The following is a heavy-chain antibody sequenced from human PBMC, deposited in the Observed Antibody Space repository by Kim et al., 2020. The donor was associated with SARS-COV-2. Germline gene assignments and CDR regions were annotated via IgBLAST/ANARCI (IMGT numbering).Heavy chain of an antibody. CDR2: IYTSGTT. V-gene: IGHV4-39*01. Sequence: SETLSLTCTVSGGSINIYNYYWGWIRQPPGKGLEWIASIYTSGTTYYNPSLKSRVTISVDTTKNQFSLNLSSVTAADTAVYYCATGDYWGQGTLGTVSS. J-gene: IGHJ4*02. CDR1: GGSINIYNYY. CDR3: ATGDY.